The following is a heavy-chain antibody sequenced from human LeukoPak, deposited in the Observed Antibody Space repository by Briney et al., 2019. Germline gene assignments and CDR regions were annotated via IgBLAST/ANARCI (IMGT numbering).Heavy chain of an antibody. J-gene: IGHJ4*02. CDR1: GFTFSSYA. CDR3: AREGLYSSSGGFDY. D-gene: IGHD6-13*01. Sequence: GGSLRLSCAASGFTFSSYAMHWVRQAPGKGLEWVAVISYDGSNKYYADSVKGRFTISRDNSKNTLYLQMNSLRAEDTAVYYCAREGLYSSSGGFDYWGQGTLVTVSS. CDR2: ISYDGSNK. V-gene: IGHV3-30-3*01.